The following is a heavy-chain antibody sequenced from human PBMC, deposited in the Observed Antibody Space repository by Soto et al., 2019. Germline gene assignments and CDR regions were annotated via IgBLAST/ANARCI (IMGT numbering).Heavy chain of an antibody. D-gene: IGHD5-18*01. CDR2: IYWDDDK. Sequence: SGPTLVNPTQTLTLTCTFSGFSLNTGGLGVGWIRQPSGKALEWLALIYWDDDKRYSPSLKSRLSITKDTSNNQVVLTMTNMEPVDTATYYCARIRDSYGSIDYWGQGTLVTVSS. V-gene: IGHV2-5*02. CDR3: ARIRDSYGSIDY. J-gene: IGHJ4*02. CDR1: GFSLNTGGLG.